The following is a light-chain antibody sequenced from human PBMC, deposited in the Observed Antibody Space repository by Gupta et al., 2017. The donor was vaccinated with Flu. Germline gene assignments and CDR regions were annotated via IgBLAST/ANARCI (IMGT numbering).Light chain of an antibody. CDR3: QQRSNWPLT. CDR2: DAS. V-gene: IGKV3-11*01. Sequence: EIVLTQSPATLSLSPGERATLSCRASQSVSSYLAWYQQKPGQAPRLLIYDASNRATGIAARFSGSGSGTDFTLTISSLKPEDFAVYYCQQRSNWPLTFGGGTKVEIK. J-gene: IGKJ4*01. CDR1: QSVSSY.